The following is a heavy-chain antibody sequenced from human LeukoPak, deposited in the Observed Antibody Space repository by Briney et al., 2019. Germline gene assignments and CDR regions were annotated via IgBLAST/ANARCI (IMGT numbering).Heavy chain of an antibody. Sequence: PGGSLRLSCAASGFTFSSYAMHWVRQAPGKGLEWVAVISYDGSNKYYADSVKGRFTISRDNSKNTLYLQMNSLRAEDTAVYYCARGLRPYYYDSSGYYGVSYWGQGTLVTVSS. CDR3: ARGLRPYYYDSSGYYGVSY. CDR2: ISYDGSNK. V-gene: IGHV3-30*04. D-gene: IGHD3-22*01. CDR1: GFTFSSYA. J-gene: IGHJ4*02.